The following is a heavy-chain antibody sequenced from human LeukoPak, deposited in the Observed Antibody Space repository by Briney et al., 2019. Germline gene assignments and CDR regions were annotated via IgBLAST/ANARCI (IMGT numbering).Heavy chain of an antibody. D-gene: IGHD3-10*01. V-gene: IGHV4-61*02. CDR3: AREGNTMVRDLDY. J-gene: IGHJ4*02. Sequence: PSQTLSLTCTVSGGSISSGSYYWSWIRQPAGEGLEWIGRIYTSGSTNYNPSLKSRVTISVDTSKNQFSLKLSSVTAADTAVYYCAREGNTMVRDLDYWGQGTLVTVSS. CDR2: IYTSGST. CDR1: GGSISSGSYY.